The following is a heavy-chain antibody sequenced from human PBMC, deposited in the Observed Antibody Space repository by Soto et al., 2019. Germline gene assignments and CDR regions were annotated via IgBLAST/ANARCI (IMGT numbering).Heavy chain of an antibody. D-gene: IGHD6-6*01. Sequence: SETLSLTCTVSGGSISSSSYYWGWIRQPPGKGLEWIGSFYYSAPPYYTPPLKIPLTISVATSKNQFSLKLSSVTAADTAVYYCARCPLSRPGYYYMDVWGKGTTVTVSS. CDR1: GGSISSSSYY. CDR3: ARCPLSRPGYYYMDV. J-gene: IGHJ6*03. CDR2: FYYSAPP. V-gene: IGHV4-39*01.